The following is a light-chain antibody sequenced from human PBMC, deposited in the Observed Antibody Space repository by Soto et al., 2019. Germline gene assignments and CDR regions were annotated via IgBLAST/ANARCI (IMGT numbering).Light chain of an antibody. Sequence: DIQMTQSPSTLSGSVGDRVTITCRASQTISSWLAWYQQKPGKAPKLLIYKASTLQSGVPSRFSGSGSGTEFTLSVSSLQPEDFATYYCLQLDSYPRTFGQGTKVEVK. V-gene: IGKV1-5*03. CDR2: KAS. CDR3: LQLDSYPRT. J-gene: IGKJ1*01. CDR1: QTISSW.